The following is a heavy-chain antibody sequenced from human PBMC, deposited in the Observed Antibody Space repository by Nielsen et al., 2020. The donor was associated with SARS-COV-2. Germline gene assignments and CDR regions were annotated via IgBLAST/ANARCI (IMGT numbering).Heavy chain of an antibody. CDR2: IKEDGSEK. CDR1: GLIFSNYW. J-gene: IGHJ6*02. Sequence: GESLKISCAASGLIFSNYWMTWIRQAPGKGPEWVASIKEDGSEKDYVDSVKGRFTISRDNAKNTLYLQMNSLRAEDTAVYYCARDLGRGSSWYYGMDVWGQGTTVTVSS. CDR3: ARDLGRGSSWYYGMDV. V-gene: IGHV3-7*01. D-gene: IGHD6-13*01.